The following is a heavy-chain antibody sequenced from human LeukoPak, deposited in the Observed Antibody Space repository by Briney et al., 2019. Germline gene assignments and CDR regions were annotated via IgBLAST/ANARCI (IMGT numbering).Heavy chain of an antibody. CDR1: GYNFNRYT. J-gene: IGHJ4*02. Sequence: ASVKVSCKTSGYNFNRYTITWVRQAPGQGLEWMGWVSTSNGDTSYADKFQGRVTMRTETVTKTDYMELRRLRSGDTAMYFCARVSDTSMVTPGFDSWGQGTLVTVSS. CDR2: VSTSNGDT. V-gene: IGHV1-18*01. D-gene: IGHD5-18*01. CDR3: ARVSDTSMVTPGFDS.